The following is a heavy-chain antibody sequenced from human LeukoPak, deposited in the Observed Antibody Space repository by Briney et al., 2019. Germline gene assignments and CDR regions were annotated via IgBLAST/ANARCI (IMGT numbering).Heavy chain of an antibody. J-gene: IGHJ3*02. CDR2: ISRSSTTI. D-gene: IGHD4/OR15-4a*01. Sequence: GGSLRLSCAASVSTFSSYSMNGVRQAPGKGLECLSYISRSSTTIYNADSIKGRFTISRDNAKNSLYLQMNSLRDEDTAVYYCASGAVSYAFDIWGQGTMVTVSS. V-gene: IGHV3-48*02. CDR1: VSTFSSYS. CDR3: ASGAVSYAFDI.